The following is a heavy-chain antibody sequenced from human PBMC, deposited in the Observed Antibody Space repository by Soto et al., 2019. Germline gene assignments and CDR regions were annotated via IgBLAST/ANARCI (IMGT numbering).Heavy chain of an antibody. D-gene: IGHD2-8*01. CDR1: GFAFSTYS. Sequence: GGALRLSCAASGFAFSTYSINWVRQAPGKGLEWFSYITSDSSTISYADSVKGRFTVSRDNAKNSLYLQMNSLRDEDTAVYYCARVGRGVYGMDVWGQGTSVTVSS. CDR2: ITSDSSTI. J-gene: IGHJ6*02. CDR3: ARVGRGVYGMDV. V-gene: IGHV3-48*02.